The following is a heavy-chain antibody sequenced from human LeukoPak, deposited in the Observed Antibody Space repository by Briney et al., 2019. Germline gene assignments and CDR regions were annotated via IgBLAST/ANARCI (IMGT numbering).Heavy chain of an antibody. CDR3: ARGFRTMVRGYYFDY. J-gene: IGHJ4*02. CDR2: ISAYNGNT. CDR1: GYTFTNYG. D-gene: IGHD3-10*01. V-gene: IGHV1-18*01. Sequence: ASVKVSCKASGYTFTNYGINWVRQAPGQGLEWMGWISAYNGNTNYAQKLQGRVTMTTDTSTSTAYMELRSLRAEDTAVYYCARGFRTMVRGYYFDYWGQGTLVTVSS.